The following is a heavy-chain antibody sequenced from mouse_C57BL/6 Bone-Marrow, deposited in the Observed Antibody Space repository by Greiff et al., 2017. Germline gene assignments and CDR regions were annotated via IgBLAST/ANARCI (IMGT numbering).Heavy chain of an antibody. D-gene: IGHD1-1*01. Sequence: EVKVEESGGGLVKPGGSLKLSCAASGFTFSSYTMSWVRQTPEKRLQWVAAISGGGGNTYYPASVKGRFLISRDNDKNILKLQMSSLRSEDTALYYCSRQVTTVLATKYFDVWGTGTTVTVSS. V-gene: IGHV5-9*01. J-gene: IGHJ1*03. CDR1: GFTFSSYT. CDR3: SRQVTTVLATKYFDV. CDR2: ISGGGGNT.